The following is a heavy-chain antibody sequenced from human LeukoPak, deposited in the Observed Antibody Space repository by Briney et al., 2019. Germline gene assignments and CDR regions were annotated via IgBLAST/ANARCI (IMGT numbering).Heavy chain of an antibody. CDR2: ISAYNGNT. CDR1: GYTFTSYG. D-gene: IGHD3-16*01. Sequence: ASVKVSCKASGYTFTSYGISWVRQAPGQGLEWMGWISAYNGNTNYAQKLQGRVTMTTDTSTSTAYMGLRSLRSDDTAVYYCARDYRVSWGTTDYFDYWGQGTLVTVSS. J-gene: IGHJ4*02. V-gene: IGHV1-18*01. CDR3: ARDYRVSWGTTDYFDY.